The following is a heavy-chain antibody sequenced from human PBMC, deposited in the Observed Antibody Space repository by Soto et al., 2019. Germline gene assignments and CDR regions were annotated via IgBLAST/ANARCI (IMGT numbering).Heavy chain of an antibody. CDR3: TTFSLHTSGYRSYYYFDL. CDR2: FDPEDGET. CDR1: GYSLTELS. J-gene: IGHJ2*01. Sequence: ASVKVSCKVSGYSLTELSMHWVRQTPGKGLEWMGGFDPEDGETIYAQKFQGRVTLTEDTSTDTAYMELSSLRSEDTAVYYCTTFSLHTSGYRSYYYFDLWGRGSLVTVSS. D-gene: IGHD3-22*01. V-gene: IGHV1-24*01.